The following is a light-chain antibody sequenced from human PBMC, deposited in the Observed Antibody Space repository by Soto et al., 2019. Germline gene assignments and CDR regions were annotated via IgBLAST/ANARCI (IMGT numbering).Light chain of an antibody. V-gene: IGLV2-14*01. J-gene: IGLJ1*01. CDR3: SSYTSSSTLLYV. CDR2: DVS. Sequence: QSALTQPASVSGSPGQSITISCTGTSSDVGGYNYVSWYQQHPGKAPKLMIYDVSNRPSGVSNRFSGSKSGHTASLTISGLQAEDEADYYCSSYTSSSTLLYVFGPGTKVTVL. CDR1: SSDVGGYNY.